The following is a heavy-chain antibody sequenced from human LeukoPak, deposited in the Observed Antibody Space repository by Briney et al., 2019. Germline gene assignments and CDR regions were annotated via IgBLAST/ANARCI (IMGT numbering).Heavy chain of an antibody. CDR1: GYTFTGYY. Sequence: GASVTVSCKPSGYTFTGYYIQWVRQAPRQGLEWMGWINPNSGGTNYAQKVQGRVTMTRDTSISTAYMELSSLRSDDTAVYYCARGVVAATFYYYMDVWGKGTPVTVSS. D-gene: IGHD2-15*01. CDR2: INPNSGGT. CDR3: ARGVVAATFYYYMDV. V-gene: IGHV1-2*02. J-gene: IGHJ6*03.